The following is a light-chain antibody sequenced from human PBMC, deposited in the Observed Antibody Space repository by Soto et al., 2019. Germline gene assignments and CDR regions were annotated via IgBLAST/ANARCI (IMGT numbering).Light chain of an antibody. V-gene: IGKV3-11*01. CDR3: QQRKNGPRT. CDR2: DGV. CDR1: QSVGTY. Sequence: EILLTQSPATLSLSPGERATLSCRASQSVGTYLAWYQKKPGQAPTIVIYDGVSRAFGITARFSGGGSGTDFTLTISSLEPEDFAVYYCQQRKNGPRTFGQGNKVDSK. J-gene: IGKJ1*01.